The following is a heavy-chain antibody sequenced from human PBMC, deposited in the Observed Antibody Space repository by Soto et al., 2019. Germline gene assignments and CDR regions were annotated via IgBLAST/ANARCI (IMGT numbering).Heavy chain of an antibody. Sequence: SETLSLTCTVSVESISIYYWSWIRQPPGKGLEWIGYMYYSGSTNYSPSLKSRVTMSLDTSKDQFSLHLNSVTAADTAVYYCSRVGCSNSKCYTRGMDVWGQGTTVTVSS. CDR1: VESISIYY. J-gene: IGHJ6*02. CDR3: SRVGCSNSKCYTRGMDV. D-gene: IGHD2-2*01. CDR2: MYYSGST. V-gene: IGHV4-59*12.